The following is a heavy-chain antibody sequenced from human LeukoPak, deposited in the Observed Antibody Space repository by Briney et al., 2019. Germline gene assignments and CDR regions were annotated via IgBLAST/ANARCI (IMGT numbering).Heavy chain of an antibody. CDR1: GGSMSGYF. Sequence: SETLSLTCTVSGGSMSGYFWSWIRQPPGKGLEWIGYIYYSGSTYYNPSLKSRVTISVDTSKNQFSLKLSSVTAADTAVYYCARVNTVTQNPGAFDIWGQGTMVTVSS. CDR3: ARVNTVTQNPGAFDI. D-gene: IGHD4-17*01. CDR2: IYYSGST. V-gene: IGHV4-59*08. J-gene: IGHJ3*02.